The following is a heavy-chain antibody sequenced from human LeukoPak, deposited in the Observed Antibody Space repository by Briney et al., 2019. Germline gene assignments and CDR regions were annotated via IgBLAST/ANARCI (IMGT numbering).Heavy chain of an antibody. Sequence: SETLPLTCAVYGGSFSGYYWSWIRQPPGKGLEWIGEINHSGSTNYNPSLKSRVTISIDTSKTQFSLNLSSVTAADTAVYYCATIGFQHWSQGTLVTVSS. D-gene: IGHD5-24*01. CDR2: INHSGST. CDR3: ATIGFQH. V-gene: IGHV4-34*01. CDR1: GGSFSGYY. J-gene: IGHJ1*01.